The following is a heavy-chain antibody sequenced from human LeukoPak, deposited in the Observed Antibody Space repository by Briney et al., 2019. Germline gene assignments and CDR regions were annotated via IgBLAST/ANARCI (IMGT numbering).Heavy chain of an antibody. D-gene: IGHD2-8*01. Sequence: ASVKVSCKASGGTFSSYAISWVRQAPGQGLEWMGGIIPIFGTANYAQKFQGRVTITTDESTSTAYMELSSLRSEDTVVYYCARARRVYAISSFDYWGQGTLVTVSS. CDR1: GGTFSSYA. CDR2: IIPIFGTA. CDR3: ARARRVYAISSFDY. V-gene: IGHV1-69*05. J-gene: IGHJ4*02.